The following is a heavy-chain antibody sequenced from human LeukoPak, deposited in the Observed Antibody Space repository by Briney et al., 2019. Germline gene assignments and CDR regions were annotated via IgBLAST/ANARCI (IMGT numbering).Heavy chain of an antibody. Sequence: GGSLRLSCAASGFTFSNYDMSLVRQAPGKGLEWVSSISDSGGSTYYADSVKGRFTISRDNSKNTLYLQMTNLRAADTAVYYCSKELSRALAADWFDPWDQGSLVTVSS. V-gene: IGHV3-23*01. CDR3: SKELSRALAADWFDP. CDR1: GFTFSNYD. J-gene: IGHJ5*02. D-gene: IGHD6-19*01. CDR2: ISDSGGST.